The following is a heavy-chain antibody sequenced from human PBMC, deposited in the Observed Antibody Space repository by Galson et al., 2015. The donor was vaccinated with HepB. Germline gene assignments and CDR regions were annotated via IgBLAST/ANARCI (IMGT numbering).Heavy chain of an antibody. D-gene: IGHD5-24*01. Sequence: QSGAEVKKPGESLRISCKGSGYSFPTYWISWVRQMPGKGLEWMGRIDPTDSYTNYSPSVQGHVTFSVDKSISTAYLQWNSLGASDTAIYFCARLGYTLPDYWGQGTLVTVSS. CDR3: ARLGYTLPDY. CDR2: IDPTDSYT. J-gene: IGHJ4*02. CDR1: GYSFPTYW. V-gene: IGHV5-10-1*01.